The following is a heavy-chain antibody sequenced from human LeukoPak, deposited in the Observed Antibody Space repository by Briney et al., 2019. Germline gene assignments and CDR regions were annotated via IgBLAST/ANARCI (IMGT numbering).Heavy chain of an antibody. CDR3: ARSRSSGPFAY. J-gene: IGHJ4*02. Sequence: SETLSLTCTVSGGSITNYYWSSMRQSPGKGLEWIGFIYYSGSTKYNPSLKSRVTIAIDTSKNQFSLQLNSVTAADTAVYYCARSRSSGPFAYWGQGTLVTVSS. V-gene: IGHV4-59*01. CDR1: GGSITNYY. CDR2: IYYSGST. D-gene: IGHD6-19*01.